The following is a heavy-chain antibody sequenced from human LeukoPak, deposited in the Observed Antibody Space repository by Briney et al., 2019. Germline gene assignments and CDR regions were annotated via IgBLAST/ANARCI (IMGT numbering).Heavy chain of an antibody. CDR2: TYYSGST. D-gene: IGHD1-26*01. Sequence: SETLSLTCTVSGGSISSYYWSWIRQPPGKGLEWIGYTYYSGSTNYNPSLKSRVTISVDTSKNQFSLKLSSVTAADTAVYYCASAVVGAYPFDYWGQGTLVTVSS. CDR3: ASAVVGAYPFDY. CDR1: GGSISSYY. J-gene: IGHJ4*02. V-gene: IGHV4-59*08.